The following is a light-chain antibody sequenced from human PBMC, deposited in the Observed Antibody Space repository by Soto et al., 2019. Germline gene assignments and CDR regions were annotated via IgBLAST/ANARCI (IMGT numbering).Light chain of an antibody. V-gene: IGKV3-11*01. Sequence: EIVLTQSPATLSLFPGERATLSCRASQNVNTYLAWYQQKPGQAPRLLIYDASNRATGIPARFSGSGSGTDFTLTISSLEPEDFAVYYCLQRRNSWTFGQGTKVDIK. J-gene: IGKJ1*01. CDR2: DAS. CDR3: LQRRNSWT. CDR1: QNVNTY.